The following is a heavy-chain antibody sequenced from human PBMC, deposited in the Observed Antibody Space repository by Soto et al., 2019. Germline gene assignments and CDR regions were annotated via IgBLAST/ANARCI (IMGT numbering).Heavy chain of an antibody. J-gene: IGHJ4*02. CDR2: IYYTGNT. D-gene: IGHD2-2*01. CDR3: ARLGYCSDTSCLP. V-gene: IGHV4-31*03. CDR1: GGSISSGGYH. Sequence: QVQLQESGPGLVKPAQTLSLTCTVSGGSISSGGYHWSWIRQHPGKGLEWIGYIYYTGNTYYTPSLKSRVNISIDTSKSQFSLKLTSVTAADTAVYYCARLGYCSDTSCLPWGQGTLVTVSS.